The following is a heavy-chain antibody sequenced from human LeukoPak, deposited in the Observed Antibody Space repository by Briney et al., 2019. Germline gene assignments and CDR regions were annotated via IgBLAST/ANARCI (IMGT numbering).Heavy chain of an antibody. CDR3: ARRITFGGVVDAFDI. J-gene: IGHJ3*02. V-gene: IGHV5-51*01. D-gene: IGHD3-16*01. Sequence: GESLKISCKGSGYSFTSYWIGWVRQMPGKGLEWMGIIYPGDSDTRYSPSFQGQVTISADKSISTAYLQWSSLKASDTAMYYCARRITFGGVVDAFDIWGQGTMVTVSS. CDR2: IYPGDSDT. CDR1: GYSFTSYW.